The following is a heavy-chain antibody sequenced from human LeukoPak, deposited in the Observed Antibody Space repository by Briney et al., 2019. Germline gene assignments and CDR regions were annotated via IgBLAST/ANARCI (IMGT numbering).Heavy chain of an antibody. CDR1: GGTFSSYA. CDR3: ARPGLDDAFDI. D-gene: IGHD3/OR15-3a*01. Sequence: GASVKVSCKASGGTFSSYAISWVRQAPGQGLEWMGRIIPIFGTANYAQKFQGRVTITADKSTSTAYMELSSLGSEDTAVYYCARPGLDDAFDIWGQGTMVTVSS. V-gene: IGHV1-69*06. CDR2: IIPIFGTA. J-gene: IGHJ3*02.